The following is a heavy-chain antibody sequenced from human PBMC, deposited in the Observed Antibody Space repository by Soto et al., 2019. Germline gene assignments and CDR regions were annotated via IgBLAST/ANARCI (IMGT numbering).Heavy chain of an antibody. D-gene: IGHD2-15*01. V-gene: IGHV4-39*01. CDR2: IYYSGST. Sequence: SETLSLTCTVSGGSISSSSYYWGWIRQPPGKGLEWIGSIYYSGSTYYNPSLKSRVTISVDTSKNQFSLKLSSVTAADTAVYYCARPRRSSYHHYNDYMDVWGKGTTVTVSS. CDR3: ARPRRSSYHHYNDYMDV. CDR1: GGSISSSSYY. J-gene: IGHJ6*03.